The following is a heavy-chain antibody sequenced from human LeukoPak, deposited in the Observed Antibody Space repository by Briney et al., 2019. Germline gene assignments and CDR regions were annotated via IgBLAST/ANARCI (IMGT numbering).Heavy chain of an antibody. CDR1: GFSFSTYW. CDR2: IKQDGSDK. Sequence: GGSLRLSCAASGFSFSTYWMSWVRQAPGKGLEWVANIKQDGSDKYYVDSVKGRFTISRDNARNSLYLQMNSLRAEDTAVYYCARSAILRGAPPGYWGQGTLVTVSS. CDR3: ARSAILRGAPPGY. J-gene: IGHJ4*02. D-gene: IGHD3-10*01. V-gene: IGHV3-7*01.